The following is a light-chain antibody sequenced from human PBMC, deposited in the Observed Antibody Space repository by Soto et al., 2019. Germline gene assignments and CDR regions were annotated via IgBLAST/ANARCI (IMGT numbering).Light chain of an antibody. CDR1: SSDVGGYNC. Sequence: QSALTQPPSASGSPGQSVTISCTGTSSDVGGYNCVSWYQQHPGKAPKLMIYEVSKRPSGVPDRFSGSKSGNTASLTVSGXQAEDEADYYCSSYAGSNXPVVFGGGTKX. CDR2: EVS. J-gene: IGLJ2*01. CDR3: SSYAGSNXPVV. V-gene: IGLV2-8*01.